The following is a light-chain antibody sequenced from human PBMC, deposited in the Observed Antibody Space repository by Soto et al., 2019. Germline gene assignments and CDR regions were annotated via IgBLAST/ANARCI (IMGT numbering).Light chain of an antibody. CDR3: AAWDDRLSGLV. CDR2: RNN. V-gene: IGLV1-47*01. Sequence: QSVLAQPASVSGSPGQSITISCTGTSSDVGSSNLVSWYQQYPGTAPKLVIYRNNQRPSGVPDRISGSKSGTSASLAISGLRSEDEADYYCAAWDDRLSGLVFGRGTKLTVL. J-gene: IGLJ2*01. CDR1: SSDVGSSNL.